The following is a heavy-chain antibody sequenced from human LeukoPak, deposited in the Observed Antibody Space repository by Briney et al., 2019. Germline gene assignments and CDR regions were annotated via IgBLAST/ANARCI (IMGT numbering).Heavy chain of an antibody. CDR3: ARTTEGYCSSASCFGFSYSYYMDV. D-gene: IGHD2-2*01. CDR2: IYYSGST. J-gene: IGHJ6*03. V-gene: IGHV4-39*07. CDR1: GGSISSSSHS. Sequence: SETLSLTCSVSGGSISSSSHSWGWIRQSPGKGLEWIGSIYYSGSTFYNPSLKSRVTISVDRSKNQFSLKLSSVIAADTAVYYCARTTEGYCSSASCFGFSYSYYMDVWGKGTTVTISS.